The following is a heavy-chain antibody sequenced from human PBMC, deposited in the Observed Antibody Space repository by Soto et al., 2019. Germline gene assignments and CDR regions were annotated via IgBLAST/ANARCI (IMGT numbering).Heavy chain of an antibody. D-gene: IGHD4-17*01. CDR3: ARAPGDYPDY. CDR2: ISHSGSA. V-gene: IGHV4-34*01. J-gene: IGHJ4*02. Sequence: SETLSLTCAVYGGSLSGYYWSWIRQPPGQGLEWTGDISHSGSANYNPSLKTRVTMSVDTSSNQLSLRLTSVAAADSATYYCARAPGDYPDYWGPGTLVTVSS. CDR1: GGSLSGYY.